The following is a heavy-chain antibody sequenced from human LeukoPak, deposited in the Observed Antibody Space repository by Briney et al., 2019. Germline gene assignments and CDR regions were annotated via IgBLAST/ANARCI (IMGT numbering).Heavy chain of an antibody. D-gene: IGHD2-2*01. Sequence: GGSLRLSCAASGFTFSSYEMSWVRQAPGKGLEWVSAISGSGSGTYYADSVRGRFTISRDNSKNTLYLQMNSLRAEDTAVYYCAKDGYYCSSTSCYLDNWGQGTLVTVSS. J-gene: IGHJ4*02. V-gene: IGHV3-23*01. CDR1: GFTFSSYE. CDR3: AKDGYYCSSTSCYLDN. CDR2: ISGSGSGT.